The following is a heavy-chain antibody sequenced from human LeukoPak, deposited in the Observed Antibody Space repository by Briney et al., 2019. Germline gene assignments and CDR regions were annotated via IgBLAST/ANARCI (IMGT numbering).Heavy chain of an antibody. CDR1: GFTVSSNY. V-gene: IGHV3-53*01. CDR3: AKEPIGGGYFDY. CDR2: VGSGGST. D-gene: IGHD3-16*01. J-gene: IGHJ4*02. Sequence: PGGSLRLSCAASGFTVSSNYMSWVRQAPGKGLEWVSTVGSGGSTYYADSVKGRFTISRDNSKNTLYLQMNSLRAEDTAVYYCAKEPIGGGYFDYWGQGTLVTVSS.